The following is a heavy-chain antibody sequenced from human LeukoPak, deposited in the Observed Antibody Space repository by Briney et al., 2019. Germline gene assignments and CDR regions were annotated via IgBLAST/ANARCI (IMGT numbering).Heavy chain of an antibody. CDR2: ISSSSSTI. CDR1: GFTFSSYS. D-gene: IGHD2-2*01. Sequence: GGSLRLSCAASGFTFSSYSMNWVRQAPGKGLEWVSYISSSSSTIYYADSVKGRFTISRDNAKNTLYLQMNSLRPEDTAVYYCARDGAFEYCSSTSCYYYYYYMDVWGKGTTVTVFS. J-gene: IGHJ6*03. CDR3: ARDGAFEYCSSTSCYYYYYYMDV. V-gene: IGHV3-48*01.